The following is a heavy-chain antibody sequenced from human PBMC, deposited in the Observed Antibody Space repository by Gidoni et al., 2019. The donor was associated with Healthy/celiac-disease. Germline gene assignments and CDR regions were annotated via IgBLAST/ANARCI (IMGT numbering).Heavy chain of an antibody. V-gene: IGHV3-23*01. CDR2: IMGSGGST. D-gene: IGHD4-4*01. J-gene: IGHJ5*02. CDR3: AQRLQFKDGNWFDP. Sequence: EVQRLEYGGGLVQPWASLRLSCAASGFTFSSDAMSWVRQDPGKGMEWGPAIMGSGGSTYYAESVKGRFTISRDNAKNTLYLQMNSLRAEDTAVYYCAQRLQFKDGNWFDPWGQGTLVTVSS. CDR1: GFTFSSDA.